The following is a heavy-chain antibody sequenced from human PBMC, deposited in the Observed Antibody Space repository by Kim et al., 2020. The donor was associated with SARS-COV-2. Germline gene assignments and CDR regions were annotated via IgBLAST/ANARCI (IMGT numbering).Heavy chain of an antibody. D-gene: IGHD3-10*02. CDR3: ARVFYVIDY. J-gene: IGHJ4*02. V-gene: IGHV3-23*01. Sequence: GGSLRLSCAASGFTFNNYAMSWVRQGPGKGLELVSGISRTGYASDYADSVRGRFIISRDSSKNTLYLQMSSVTAEDTAVYYCARVFYVIDYWGQGTQVTVSS. CDR2: ISRTGYAS. CDR1: GFTFNNYA.